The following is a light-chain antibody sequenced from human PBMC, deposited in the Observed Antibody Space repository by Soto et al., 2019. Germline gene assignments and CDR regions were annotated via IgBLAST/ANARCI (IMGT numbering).Light chain of an antibody. CDR2: EVS. V-gene: IGLV2-14*01. Sequence: QSVLTQPASVSGSPGQSITISCTGTSSDVGGYNYVSWYQQHPGKAPKLMIYEVSNRPSGVSNRFSGSKSGNTASLTISGLQAEDEADYYCGSYTSSSTLYVFGTGTKVTV. CDR1: SSDVGGYNY. CDR3: GSYTSSSTLYV. J-gene: IGLJ1*01.